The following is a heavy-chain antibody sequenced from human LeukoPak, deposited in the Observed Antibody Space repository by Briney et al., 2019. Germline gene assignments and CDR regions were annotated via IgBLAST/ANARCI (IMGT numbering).Heavy chain of an antibody. CDR1: GFTFSSYG. V-gene: IGHV3-66*04. CDR2: IYSGGST. CDR3: ARRDDYMDV. Sequence: GGSLRLSCAASGFTFSSYGMNWVRQAPGKGLEWVSVIYSGGSTYYADSVKGRFTISRGNSKNTLYLQMNSLRAEDTAVYYCARRDDYMDVWGKGTTVTISS. J-gene: IGHJ6*03.